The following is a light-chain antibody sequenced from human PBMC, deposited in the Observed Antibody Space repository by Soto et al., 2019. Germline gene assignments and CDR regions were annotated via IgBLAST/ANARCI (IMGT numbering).Light chain of an antibody. V-gene: IGKV1-16*02. CDR1: QDINIY. CDR2: GAS. CDR3: QQYITHPYT. J-gene: IGKJ2*01. Sequence: DIQMTQSPSSLSASVGDRVTITCRASQDINIYLAWFQQKPGKAPKSLIFGASSLQSGVPTNFSGSGSGTDFTLTISSLQPEDSATYYCQQYITHPYTFGKGTKVDIK.